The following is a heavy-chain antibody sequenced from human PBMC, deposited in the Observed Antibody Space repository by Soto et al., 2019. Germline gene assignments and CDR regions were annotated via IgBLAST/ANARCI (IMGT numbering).Heavy chain of an antibody. J-gene: IGHJ5*02. D-gene: IGHD3-16*01. CDR3: ARDLNLAVAGSLSNWFDP. CDR2: IYSSGST. CDR1: GVPINNFY. Sequence: QVQLQESGPGLVKPSETLSLTCSVSGVPINNFYWSWIRQPPGRGLEWIGYIYSSGSTNYNPSLKSRVTMSLDASKNQLSLKLTSVTAADTAVYYCARDLNLAVAGSLSNWFDPWGQGTLVTVSS. V-gene: IGHV4-59*01.